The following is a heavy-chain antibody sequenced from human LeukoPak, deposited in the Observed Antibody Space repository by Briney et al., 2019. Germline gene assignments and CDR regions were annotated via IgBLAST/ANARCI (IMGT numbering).Heavy chain of an antibody. J-gene: IGHJ6*02. D-gene: IGHD3-10*01. Sequence: PGGSLRLSCAASGFTVSSNYMSWVRQAPEKGLEGVSVIYSGGSTYCADSVKGRFTISRDNSKNTLYLQMNSLRAEDTAVYYCARDKVGDYYYYGMDVWGQGTTVTVSS. CDR3: ARDKVGDYYYYGMDV. CDR2: IYSGGST. CDR1: GFTVSSNY. V-gene: IGHV3-66*01.